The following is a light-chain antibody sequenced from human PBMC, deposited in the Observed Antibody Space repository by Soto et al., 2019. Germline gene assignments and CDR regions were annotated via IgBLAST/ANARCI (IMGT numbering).Light chain of an antibody. V-gene: IGLV2-11*01. CDR1: SSDVGGYNL. Sequence: QSALTQPRSVSGSPGQSVTIPCTGSSSDVGGYNLVSWYQQYPGAVPKLIIYDVIKRPSGVPDRFSGSKSGNTASLTISGLQGDDEADFCCCSYAGRFIWLFGGGTKLTVL. J-gene: IGLJ3*02. CDR2: DVI. CDR3: CSYAGRFIWL.